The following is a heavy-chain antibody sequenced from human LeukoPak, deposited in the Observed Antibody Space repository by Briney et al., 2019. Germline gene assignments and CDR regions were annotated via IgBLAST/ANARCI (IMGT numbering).Heavy chain of an antibody. D-gene: IGHD5-12*01. CDR2: IKSKTDGGTT. CDR3: TIRGYSGYDGY. V-gene: IGHV3-15*01. CDR1: GFTFSNAW. J-gene: IGHJ4*02. Sequence: PGGSLRLSCAASGFTFSNAWMSWVRQAPGKGLEWVGRIKSKTDGGTTDYAAPVKGRFTISRDDSKNTLYLQKNSLKTEDTAVYYCTIRGYSGYDGYWGQGTLVTVSS.